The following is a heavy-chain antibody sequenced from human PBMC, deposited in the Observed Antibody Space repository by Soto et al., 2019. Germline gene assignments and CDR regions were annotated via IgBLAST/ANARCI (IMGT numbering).Heavy chain of an antibody. CDR1: GCTCSSHA. CDR3: ARELDIPPDYYFDY. V-gene: IGHV3-23*01. CDR2: ISGSGSTI. D-gene: IGHD5-12*01. Sequence: GVSLRLSCAAAGCTCSSHAVSWIRQALGKGPEWISSISGSGSTIYYADSVKGRFTISRDNFKDTLYLQMDGLTPEDTAIYFCARELDIPPDYYFDYWGQGTLVTVSS. J-gene: IGHJ4*02.